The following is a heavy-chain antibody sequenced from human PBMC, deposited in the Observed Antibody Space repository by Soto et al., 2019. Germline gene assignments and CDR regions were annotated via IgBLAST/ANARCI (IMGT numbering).Heavy chain of an antibody. J-gene: IGHJ6*02. CDR1: GYTFTSYG. D-gene: IGHD2-8*01. Sequence: QVQLVQSGGEVTKPGASVKVSCKSSGYTFTSYGVSWVRQAPGQGLEWLGWISVYTGNTKQAQKFQDRVTLTTEACTSTAYMELRNLRSDDTAVYYCARDRCTTDRCYTHHFDVWGQGTTVTVSS. CDR2: ISVYTGNT. CDR3: ARDRCTTDRCYTHHFDV. V-gene: IGHV1-18*04.